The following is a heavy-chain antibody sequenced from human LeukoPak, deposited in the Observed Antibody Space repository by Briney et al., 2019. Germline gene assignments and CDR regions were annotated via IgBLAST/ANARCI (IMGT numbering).Heavy chain of an antibody. CDR2: IYISGSI. Sequence: SETLSLTCTVSGGSFSSGLYYWTWIRQPAGKGLEWIGRIYISGSINYNPSLKSRVTISRDTSKNEFSLKLSSVTAADTAVYYCARDSRRDGYNLDYWGRGTLVTVSS. D-gene: IGHD5-24*01. V-gene: IGHV4-61*02. CDR1: GGSFSSGLYY. CDR3: ARDSRRDGYNLDY. J-gene: IGHJ4*02.